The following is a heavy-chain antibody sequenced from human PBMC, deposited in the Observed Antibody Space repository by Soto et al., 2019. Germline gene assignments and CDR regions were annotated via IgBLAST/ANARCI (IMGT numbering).Heavy chain of an antibody. J-gene: IGHJ6*02. CDR1: GGTFSSYA. Sequence: QVQLVQSGAEVKKPGSSVKVSCKASGGTFSSYAINWVRQAPGQGLEWMGGIIPIFATADYALKFQGRVTITADESTSTAYMELSSLRSEDTAVYYCAQCLLGVNYYYGMDVWGQGTTVTVSS. CDR2: IIPIFATA. D-gene: IGHD3-16*01. CDR3: AQCLLGVNYYYGMDV. V-gene: IGHV1-69*12.